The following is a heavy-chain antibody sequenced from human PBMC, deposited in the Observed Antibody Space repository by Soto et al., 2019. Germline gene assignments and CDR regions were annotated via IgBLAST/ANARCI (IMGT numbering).Heavy chain of an antibody. Sequence: SVKVSCKASGGTFSSYAISWVRQAPGQGLEWMGGIIPIFGTANYAQKFQGRVTITADESTSTAYMELSSLRSEDTAVYYCARNYGSGSFSPGDWFDPWGQGTLVTVSS. CDR1: GGTFSSYA. D-gene: IGHD3-10*01. J-gene: IGHJ5*02. CDR3: ARNYGSGSFSPGDWFDP. CDR2: IIPIFGTA. V-gene: IGHV1-69*13.